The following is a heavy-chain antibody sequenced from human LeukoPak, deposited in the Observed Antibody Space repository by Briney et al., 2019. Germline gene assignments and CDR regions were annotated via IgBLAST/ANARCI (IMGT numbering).Heavy chain of an antibody. J-gene: IGHJ4*02. CDR2: INPNSGGT. V-gene: IGHV1-2*02. D-gene: IGHD5-18*01. Sequence: EASVKVSCKASGYTFTGYYMHWVRQAPGQGLEWMGWINPNSGGTNYAQKFQGRVTMTRDTSISTAYVELSRLRSDDTAVYYCARGRIQLWLSSSYWGQGTLVTVSS. CDR1: GYTFTGYY. CDR3: ARGRIQLWLSSSY.